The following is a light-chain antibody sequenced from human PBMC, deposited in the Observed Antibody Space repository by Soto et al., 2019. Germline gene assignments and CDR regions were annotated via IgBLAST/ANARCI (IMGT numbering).Light chain of an antibody. J-gene: IGKJ2*01. CDR2: DAS. V-gene: IGKV3-11*01. CDR1: QSVSSY. Sequence: EIVLTQSPATLSLSPGERATLSCRASQSVSSYLAWYQQKPGQAPRLLIYDASNRATGSPARFSGSGSGTDFTLTISSLSPEDFAVYYCQQRRNWPPVYTFGKGTKLQIK. CDR3: QQRRNWPPVYT.